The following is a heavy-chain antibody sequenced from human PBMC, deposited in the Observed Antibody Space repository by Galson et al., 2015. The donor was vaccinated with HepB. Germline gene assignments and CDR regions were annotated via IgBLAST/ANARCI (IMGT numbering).Heavy chain of an antibody. CDR3: ARVPAADYYYYGMDV. CDR2: IIPIFGTA. Sequence: SVKVSCKASGGTFSSYDISWVRQAPGQGLEWMGGIIPIFGTANYAQKFQGRVTITADESTGTAYMELSGLRSEDTAVYYCARVPAADYYYYGMDVWGQGTTVTVSS. D-gene: IGHD2-2*01. V-gene: IGHV1-69*13. CDR1: GGTFSSYD. J-gene: IGHJ6*02.